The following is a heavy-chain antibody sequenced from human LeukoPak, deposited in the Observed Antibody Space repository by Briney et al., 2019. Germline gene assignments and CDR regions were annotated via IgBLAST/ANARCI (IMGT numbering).Heavy chain of an antibody. Sequence: EASVTVSCKASGYTFTSYGISWVRQAPGQGLEWMGWISAYNGNTNYAQKLQGRVTMTTDTSTSTAYMELRSLRSDDTAVYYCARDLGFGNYDWFDPWGQGTLVTVSS. J-gene: IGHJ5*02. CDR2: ISAYNGNT. CDR3: ARDLGFGNYDWFDP. V-gene: IGHV1-18*01. CDR1: GYTFTSYG. D-gene: IGHD1-7*01.